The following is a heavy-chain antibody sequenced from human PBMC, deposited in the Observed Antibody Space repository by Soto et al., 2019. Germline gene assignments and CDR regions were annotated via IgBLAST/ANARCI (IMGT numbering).Heavy chain of an antibody. D-gene: IGHD3-16*01. CDR2: MNPNSGNT. CDR1: GYTFTSYD. CDR3: ATARGFWFDP. V-gene: IGHV1-8*01. J-gene: IGHJ5*02. Sequence: QVQLVQSGAEVKKPGASVKVSCKASGYTFTSYDINWVRQATGQGLEWMGWMNPNSGNTGYAQKFQRTVDMTXNTSISTAYMELSSLRSEDTAVYYCATARGFWFDPWGQGTLVTVSS.